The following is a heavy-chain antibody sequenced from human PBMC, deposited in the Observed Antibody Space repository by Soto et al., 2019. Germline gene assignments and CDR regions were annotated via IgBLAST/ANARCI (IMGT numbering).Heavy chain of an antibody. V-gene: IGHV1-3*01. D-gene: IGHD5-12*01. CDR1: GYTFTSYA. J-gene: IGHJ4*02. CDR3: ARGGGWLQTNFDY. Sequence: QVQLVQSGAEVKKPGASVKVSCKASGYTFTSYAMHWVRQAPGQRLEWMGWINAGNGNTKYSQKFQGRVTITRDTSARTAYMELSSLRSEDTAVYYCARGGGWLQTNFDYWGQGTLVTVSS. CDR2: INAGNGNT.